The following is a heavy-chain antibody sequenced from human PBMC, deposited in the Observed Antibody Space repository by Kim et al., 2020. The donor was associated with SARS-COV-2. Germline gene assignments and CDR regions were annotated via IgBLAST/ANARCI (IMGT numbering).Heavy chain of an antibody. CDR3: ARLDVDTAMTQDY. Sequence: ATKLQGRVTMTTDTSTSTAYMELRSLRSDDTAVYYCARLDVDTAMTQDYWGQGTLVTVSS. V-gene: IGHV1-18*01. D-gene: IGHD5-18*01. J-gene: IGHJ4*02.